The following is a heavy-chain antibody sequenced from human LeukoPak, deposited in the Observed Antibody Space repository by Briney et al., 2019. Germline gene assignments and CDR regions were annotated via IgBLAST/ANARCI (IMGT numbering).Heavy chain of an antibody. CDR3: ARVPDGSYYLGWFDP. Sequence: SETLSLTCTVSGYSISSGYYWGWIRQPPGKGLEWIGSIYHSGSTYYNPSLKSRVTISVDTSKNQFSLKLSSVTAADTAVYYCARVPDGSYYLGWFDPWGQGTLVTVSS. D-gene: IGHD1-26*01. J-gene: IGHJ5*02. CDR1: GYSISSGYY. CDR2: IYHSGST. V-gene: IGHV4-38-2*02.